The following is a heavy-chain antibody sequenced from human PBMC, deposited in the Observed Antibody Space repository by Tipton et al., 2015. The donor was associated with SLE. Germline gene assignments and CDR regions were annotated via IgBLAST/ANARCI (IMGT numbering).Heavy chain of an antibody. J-gene: IGHJ3*02. CDR3: ARERAAAIPGDAFDI. V-gene: IGHV4-59*01. CDR2: IYYSGST. Sequence: ILSLTCTVSGGSISSYYWSWIRQPPGKGLEWIGYIYYSGSTNYNPSLKSRVTISVDTSKNQFSLKLSSVTAADTAVYYCARERAAAIPGDAFDIWGQGTMVTVSS. D-gene: IGHD2-2*02. CDR1: GGSISSYY.